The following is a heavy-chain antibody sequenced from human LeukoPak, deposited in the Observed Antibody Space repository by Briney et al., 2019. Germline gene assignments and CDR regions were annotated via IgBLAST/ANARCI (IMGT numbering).Heavy chain of an antibody. J-gene: IGHJ4*02. D-gene: IGHD1-20*01. Sequence: SETLSLTCTVSGGSISSYYWSWIRQPPGKELEWIGYIFYNGKTNFNPSLRSRVSLSLATSKTQFSLRLRSVTAADTAVYYCAGSVTAPMGPFDFWGQGTLVTVSS. CDR3: AGSVTAPMGPFDF. CDR2: IFYNGKT. V-gene: IGHV4-59*08. CDR1: GGSISSYY.